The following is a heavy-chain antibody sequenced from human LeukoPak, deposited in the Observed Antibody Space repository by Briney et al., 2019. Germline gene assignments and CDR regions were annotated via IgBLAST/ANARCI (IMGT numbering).Heavy chain of an antibody. V-gene: IGHV3-53*01. J-gene: IGHJ4*02. CDR1: GFTFSSNH. D-gene: IGHD3-22*01. CDR2: VYTGGNT. CDR3: ARGSPINYYDSSGYYSGINYLDY. Sequence: GGSLRLSCAASGFTFSSNHMSWVRRAPGKGLEWVSVVYTGGNTYYADSVRGRFTISRDNSKNTVYLQMNSLRAEDTAVYYCARGSPINYYDSSGYYSGINYLDYWGQGTLVTVSS.